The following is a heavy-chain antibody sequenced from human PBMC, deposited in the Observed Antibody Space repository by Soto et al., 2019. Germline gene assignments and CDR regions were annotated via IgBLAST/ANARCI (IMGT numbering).Heavy chain of an antibody. J-gene: IGHJ5*02. D-gene: IGHD6-13*01. CDR2: ISSNSAYI. Sequence: GVLRLSCAASGFTFRSFTMNWVRQAPGKGLEWVSTISSNSAYIYYTDALRGCFTISRDNAKNSLHLQMNSLRAEDTAVYYCTRDASRDSSARGWFDPWGPGTLVTVSS. CDR3: TRDASRDSSARGWFDP. V-gene: IGHV3-21*01. CDR1: GFTFRSFT.